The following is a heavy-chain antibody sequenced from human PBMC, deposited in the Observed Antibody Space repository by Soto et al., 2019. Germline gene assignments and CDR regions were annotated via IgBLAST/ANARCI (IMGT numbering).Heavy chain of an antibody. J-gene: IGHJ5*02. CDR1: GLTFTTYW. CDR2: INSDGSRT. CDR3: ARVVSIGWFDP. Sequence: EVQLVESGGGVVQPAGSLRLSCVASGLTFTTYWMHWVRQAPGKGLMWVSRINSDGSRTSYADSVRGRFTISRDNAKNTLHLEMKSLRADDTAVYYCARVVSIGWFDPWGQGTQVTVSS. V-gene: IGHV3-74*01.